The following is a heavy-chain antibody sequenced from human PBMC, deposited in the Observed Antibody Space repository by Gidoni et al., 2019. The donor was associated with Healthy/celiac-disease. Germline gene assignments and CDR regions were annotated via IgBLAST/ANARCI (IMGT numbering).Heavy chain of an antibody. CDR3: AKVYGSGNYYGMDV. Sequence: EVQLLESGGGLVQPGGSLRLSCAASGFTFSSYAMSWVRQAPGKGLEWVSAISGSVGSTYYADSVKGRFTISRDNSKNTLYLQMNSLRAEDTAVYYCAKVYGSGNYYGMDVWGQGTTVTVSS. V-gene: IGHV3-23*01. CDR2: ISGSVGST. CDR1: GFTFSSYA. J-gene: IGHJ6*02. D-gene: IGHD3-10*01.